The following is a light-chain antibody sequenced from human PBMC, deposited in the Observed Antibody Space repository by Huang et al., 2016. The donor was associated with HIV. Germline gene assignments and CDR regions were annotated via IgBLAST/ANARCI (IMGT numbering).Light chain of an antibody. CDR2: DVS. CDR3: QHYKNLVLA. CDR1: HHLNPY. Sequence: DIQMTQSPTSLSAFVGDTVTISCRASHHLNPYLNWYHQKPGKAPKLLIYDVSNLETGVPSRFSAGVSGTHFTLTIKSLQSDDIGTYYCQHYKNLVLAFGGGTKVEIK. V-gene: IGKV1-33*01. J-gene: IGKJ4*01.